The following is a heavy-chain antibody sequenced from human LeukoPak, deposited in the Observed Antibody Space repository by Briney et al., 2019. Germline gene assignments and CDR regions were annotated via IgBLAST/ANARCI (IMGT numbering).Heavy chain of an antibody. CDR3: ARGGHSGSYSFDY. V-gene: IGHV1-2*02. CDR2: INPNSGGT. Sequence: ASVKVSCKASGYTFTGYYRHWVRQAPGQGLEWMGWINPNSGGTNYAQKFQGRVTMTRDTSISTAYMELSRLRSDDTAVYYCARGGHSGSYSFDYWGQGTLVTVSS. D-gene: IGHD1-26*01. J-gene: IGHJ4*02. CDR1: GYTFTGYY.